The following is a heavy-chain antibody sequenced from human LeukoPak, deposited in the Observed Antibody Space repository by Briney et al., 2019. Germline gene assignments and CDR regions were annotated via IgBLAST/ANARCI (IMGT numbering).Heavy chain of an antibody. CDR1: GFTFSSYG. J-gene: IGHJ4*02. CDR2: IRYDGSNK. V-gene: IGHV3-30*02. D-gene: IGHD3-22*01. CDR3: AKDPRYYYDSSSYPAAFDY. Sequence: PGGSLRLSCAASGFTFSSYGMHWVRQAPGKGLEWVAFIRYDGSNKYYADSVKGRFTISRDNSKNTLYLQMNSLRAEDTAVYYCAKDPRYYYDSSSYPAAFDYWGQGTLVTVSS.